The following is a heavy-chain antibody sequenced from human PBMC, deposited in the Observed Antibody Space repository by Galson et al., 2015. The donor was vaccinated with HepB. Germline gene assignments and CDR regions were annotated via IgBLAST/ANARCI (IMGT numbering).Heavy chain of an antibody. CDR2: INAGNGNT. CDR1: GYTFTSYT. CDR3: ASSCSSTSCPMGY. D-gene: IGHD2-2*01. Sequence: SCKASGYTFTSYTMHWVRQAPGQRLEWMGWINAGNGNTKYSQKFQGRVTITRDTSASTAYMELSSLRSEDTAVYYCASSCSSTSCPMGYWGQGTLVTVSS. V-gene: IGHV1-3*01. J-gene: IGHJ4*02.